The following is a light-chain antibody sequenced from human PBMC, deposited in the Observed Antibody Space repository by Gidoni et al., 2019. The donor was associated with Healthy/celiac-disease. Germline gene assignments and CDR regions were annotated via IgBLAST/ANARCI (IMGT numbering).Light chain of an antibody. CDR2: DAS. CDR3: QRRSDWPPALT. CDR1: QSGSSY. V-gene: IGKV3-11*01. J-gene: IGKJ4*01. Sequence: EIVLSQFPATLSLSPGERATLSCSASQSGSSYLAWCQQQPGQAPRLLIYDASTRATGIPARFSGSGSGTGFTLTISSLGPEDVAVDYCQRRSDWPPALTFGGGTKVEIK.